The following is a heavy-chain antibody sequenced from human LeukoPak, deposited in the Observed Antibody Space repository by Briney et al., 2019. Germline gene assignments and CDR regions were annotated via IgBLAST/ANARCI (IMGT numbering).Heavy chain of an antibody. J-gene: IGHJ4*02. D-gene: IGHD3-22*01. CDR2: IYYSGST. V-gene: IGHV4-59*11. CDR3: ARGGWRYYDSSGYGTYYFDY. CDR1: GGSISSHY. Sequence: SETLSLTCTVSGGSISSHYWSWIRQPPGKGLEWIGYIYYSGSTNYNPSLKSRVTISVDTSKNQFSLKLSSVTAADTAVYYCARGGWRYYDSSGYGTYYFDYWGQGTLVAVSS.